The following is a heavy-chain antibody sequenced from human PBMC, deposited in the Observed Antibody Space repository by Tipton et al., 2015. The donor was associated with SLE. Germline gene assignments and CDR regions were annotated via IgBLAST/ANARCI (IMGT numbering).Heavy chain of an antibody. Sequence: TLSLTCTVSGGSISSGSYYWSWIRQPAGKGLEWIGRIYTSGSTNYNPSLKSRVTISVDTPKNQFSLKLGSVTAADTAVYYCARGADYSKVLDYWGQGTLVTVSS. CDR1: GGSISSGSYY. D-gene: IGHD4-11*01. CDR2: IYTSGST. V-gene: IGHV4-61*02. J-gene: IGHJ4*02. CDR3: ARGADYSKVLDY.